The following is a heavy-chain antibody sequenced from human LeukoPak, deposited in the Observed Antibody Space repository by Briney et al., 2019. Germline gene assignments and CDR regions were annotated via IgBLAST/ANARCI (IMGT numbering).Heavy chain of an antibody. Sequence: PSETLSLTCTVSGGSIRSYYWSWIRQPAGKGLEWIGRIYTSGSTNYNPSLKSRVTISVDKSKNQFSLKLSSVTAADTAVYYCARGSYYGDYLLTFDYWGQGTLVTVSS. D-gene: IGHD4-17*01. J-gene: IGHJ4*02. CDR3: ARGSYYGDYLLTFDY. CDR1: GGSIRSYY. V-gene: IGHV4-4*07. CDR2: IYTSGST.